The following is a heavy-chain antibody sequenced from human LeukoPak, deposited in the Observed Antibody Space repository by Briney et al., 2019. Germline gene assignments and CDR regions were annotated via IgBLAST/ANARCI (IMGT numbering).Heavy chain of an antibody. CDR3: AALYCSGGSCYSRSSSYYYYMDV. CDR1: GYTFTSYY. V-gene: IGHV1-46*01. CDR2: INPSGGST. D-gene: IGHD2-15*01. Sequence: GASVKVSCKASGYTFTSYYMHWVRQAPGQGLEWMGIINPSGGSTSYAQKFQGRVTITTDESTSTAYMELSSLRSEDTAVYYCAALYCSGGSCYSRSSSYYYYMDVWGKGTTVTVSS. J-gene: IGHJ6*03.